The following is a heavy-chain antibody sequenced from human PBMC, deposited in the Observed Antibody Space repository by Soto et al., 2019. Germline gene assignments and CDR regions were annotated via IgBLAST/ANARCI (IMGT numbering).Heavy chain of an antibody. D-gene: IGHD2-21*02. J-gene: IGHJ5*02. V-gene: IGHV4-39*01. CDR1: GGSISIISYY. CDR3: ASSYCGGDCYKNWFDP. CDR2: IYYSGST. Sequence: QLQLQESGPGLVKPSETLSLTCTVSGGSISIISYYWGWIRQPPGKGLEWIGSIYYSGSTDYNPSLKSRFTISLDTSKNQFSLKLSSVTAADTAVYYCASSYCGGDCYKNWFDPWGQGTLVTVSS.